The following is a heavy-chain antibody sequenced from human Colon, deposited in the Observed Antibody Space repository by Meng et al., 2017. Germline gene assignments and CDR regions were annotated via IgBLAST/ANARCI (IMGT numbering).Heavy chain of an antibody. D-gene: IGHD4-17*01. CDR1: GDSVSSKSVA. V-gene: IGHV6-1*01. J-gene: IGHJ3*02. CDR3: ARFHYGDNDAFDI. CDR2: TYYRSKWYN. Sequence: SQTRSLTGAISGDSVSSKSVAWNWIRQSPSRGLEWLGRTYYRSKWYNDYAVAVKSRITINPDTSKNQFSLQLNSVTPGDTAVYYCARFHYGDNDAFDIWGQGKMV.